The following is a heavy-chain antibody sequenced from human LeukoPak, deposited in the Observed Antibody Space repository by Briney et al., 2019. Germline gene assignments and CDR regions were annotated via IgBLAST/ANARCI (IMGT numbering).Heavy chain of an antibody. J-gene: IGHJ4*02. Sequence: SETLSLSCAVYGGSFSGYYWSWIRQPPGQGLEWIGEINHSGSTNYNPSLKSRVTISVDTSKNQFPLKLSSVTAADTAVYYCARAPDDSSGYYYVDYWGQGTLVTVSS. CDR3: ARAPDDSSGYYYVDY. CDR1: GGSFSGYY. CDR2: INHSGST. D-gene: IGHD3-22*01. V-gene: IGHV4-34*01.